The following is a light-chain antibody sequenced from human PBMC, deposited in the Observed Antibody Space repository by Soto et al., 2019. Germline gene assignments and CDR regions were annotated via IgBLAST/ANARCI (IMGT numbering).Light chain of an antibody. CDR1: ETVRSN. J-gene: IGKJ5*01. CDR3: LQHNRYQGT. V-gene: IGKV3D-15*01. CDR2: AAS. Sequence: RVMTQSPDTLSVSPAERATLSCMASETVRSNLAWYQQKPGQAPRLLIYAASTRATGIPARFIGNGSGTEFTLTISSLQPEDFATYYCLQHNRYQGTFGQGTRLEIK.